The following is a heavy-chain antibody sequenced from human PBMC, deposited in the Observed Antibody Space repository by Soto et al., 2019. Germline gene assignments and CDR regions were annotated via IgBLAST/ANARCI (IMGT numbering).Heavy chain of an antibody. J-gene: IGHJ6*02. V-gene: IGHV4-34*01. CDR2: INHSGST. D-gene: IGHD4-17*01. Sequence: QVQLQQWGAGLLKPSETLSLTCAVYGGSFSGYYWSWIRQPPGKGLEWIGEINHSGSTNYNPSLKSRVTISVDTSKNQFSLKLSSVTAADTAVYYCARYYGDYVDYYYYGMDVWGQGTTVTVSS. CDR3: ARYYGDYVDYYYYGMDV. CDR1: GGSFSGYY.